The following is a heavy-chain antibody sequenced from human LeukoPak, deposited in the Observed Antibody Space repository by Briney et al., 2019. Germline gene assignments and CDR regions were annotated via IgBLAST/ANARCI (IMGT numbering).Heavy chain of an antibody. CDR3: AKDESFYPSFLDY. CDR1: GFTFTNYA. V-gene: IGHV3-23*01. D-gene: IGHD3-10*01. CDR2: ISGSGDST. Sequence: GGSLRLSCAASGFTFTNYAMSWVRQAPGKGLEWVSAISGSGDSTYYADSVKGRFTVSRDNSKNTLCLQMSSLRAEDTAVYYCAKDESFYPSFLDYWGQGTLVTVSS. J-gene: IGHJ4*02.